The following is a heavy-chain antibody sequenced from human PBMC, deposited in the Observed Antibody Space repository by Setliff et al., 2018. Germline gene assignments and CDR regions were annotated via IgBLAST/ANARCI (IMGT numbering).Heavy chain of an antibody. Sequence: SETLSLTCSVSGDSISSSSYYWGWIRQPPGKGLEWIGSINYSGITYYSPSLKSRVIVSVDTSKNQFSLKLSSVTAADTAVYYCARLPGYCNGGNCYGYYTFDIWGQGSMVTVSS. J-gene: IGHJ3*02. V-gene: IGHV4-39*01. CDR3: ARLPGYCNGGNCYGYYTFDI. D-gene: IGHD2-15*01. CDR1: GDSISSSSYY. CDR2: INYSGIT.